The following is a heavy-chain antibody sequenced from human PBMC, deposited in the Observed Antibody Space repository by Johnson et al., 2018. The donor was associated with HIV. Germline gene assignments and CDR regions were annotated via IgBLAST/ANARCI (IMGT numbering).Heavy chain of an antibody. D-gene: IGHD3-16*01. CDR2: IYSGGST. J-gene: IGHJ3*02. CDR3: AREATYYDYVWGSYAFDI. CDR1: GFTVSRNY. Sequence: VQLVDSGGGLVQPGGSLRLSCAASGFTVSRNYMSCVRPAPGTGLEWVSVIYSGGSTYYADSVTVRFTISRDNSKNTLYLQMNSLRAEDTAVYYCAREATYYDYVWGSYAFDIWGQGTMVTVSS. V-gene: IGHV3-66*01.